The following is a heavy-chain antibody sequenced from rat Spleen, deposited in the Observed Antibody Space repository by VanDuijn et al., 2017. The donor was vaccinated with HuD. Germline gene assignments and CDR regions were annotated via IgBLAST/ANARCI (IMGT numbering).Heavy chain of an antibody. V-gene: IGHV5-17*01. CDR1: GFTFSDYA. CDR3: ATEAQGGSSDY. CDR2: ISYDGSST. Sequence: EVQLVESGGGLVQPGRSLKLSCAASGFTFSDYAMAWVRQAPKKGLEWVATISYDGSSTYYRDSVKGRFTISRDNAKSTLYLQMDSLRSVDTATYYCATEAQGGSSDYWGKGVMVTVSS. D-gene: IGHD5-1*01. J-gene: IGHJ2*01.